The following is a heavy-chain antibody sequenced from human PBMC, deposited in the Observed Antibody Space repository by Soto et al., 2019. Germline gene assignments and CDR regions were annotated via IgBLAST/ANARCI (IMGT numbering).Heavy chain of an antibody. CDR3: AREESRYYYYYMYV. Sequence: QVKLVQSGAEVKKPGSSVKVSCKASGGTFSSYTISWVRQAPGQGLEWMGRIIPILGIANYAQKFQGRVTITADKSTSTAYMELSSLRSEDTAVYYCAREESRYYYYYMYVWGKGTTVTVSS. V-gene: IGHV1-69*08. CDR1: GGTFSSYT. J-gene: IGHJ6*03. CDR2: IIPILGIA.